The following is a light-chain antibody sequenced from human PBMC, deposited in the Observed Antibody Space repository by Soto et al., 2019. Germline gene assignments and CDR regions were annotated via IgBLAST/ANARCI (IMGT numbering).Light chain of an antibody. CDR3: LQSQSYWT. Sequence: DIQMTQSPSTLSASVGDRVSFTCRASQSISRQLAWYQQKPGKAPNLLIYQASNLETGVPSRFSGSGSGTELTLTITSLQPDDFATYYCLQSQSYWTFGQGTKVEVQ. J-gene: IGKJ1*01. V-gene: IGKV1-5*03. CDR1: QSISRQ. CDR2: QAS.